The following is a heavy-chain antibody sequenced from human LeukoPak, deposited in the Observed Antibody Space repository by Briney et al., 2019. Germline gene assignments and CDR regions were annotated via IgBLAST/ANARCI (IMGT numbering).Heavy chain of an antibody. Sequence: ASETLSLTCTVSGGSISTSSFYWGWVRQAPGKGLEWASAISGSGGSTYYADSVKGRFTISRDNSKNTLWLQMNSLRAEDTAVYYCAKDGFLLWRGAFDIWGQGTMVTVSS. CDR3: AKDGFLLWRGAFDI. J-gene: IGHJ3*02. CDR2: ISGSGGST. CDR1: GGSISTSSFY. D-gene: IGHD2-21*01. V-gene: IGHV3-23*01.